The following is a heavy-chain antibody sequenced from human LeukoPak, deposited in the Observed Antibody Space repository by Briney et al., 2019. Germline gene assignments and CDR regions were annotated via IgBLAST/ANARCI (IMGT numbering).Heavy chain of an antibody. D-gene: IGHD3-10*01. CDR2: ISAYNGNT. Sequence: GASVKVSCKASGYTFTSYGISWVRQAPGQGLEGMGWISAYNGNTNYAQKLQGRVTMTTDTSTSTAYMELRSLRSDDTAVYYCARGATLLWFGEPPDYWGQGTLVTVSS. J-gene: IGHJ4*02. CDR3: ARGATLLWFGEPPDY. CDR1: GYTFTSYG. V-gene: IGHV1-18*01.